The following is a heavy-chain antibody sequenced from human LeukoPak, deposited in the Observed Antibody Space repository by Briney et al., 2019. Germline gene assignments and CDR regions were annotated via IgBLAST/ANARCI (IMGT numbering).Heavy chain of an antibody. Sequence: SQTLSLTCAISGDSVSSNSAAWNWIRRSPSRGLEWLGRTYYRSKWYNDYAVSVKSRITINPDTSKNQFSLQLNSVTPEDTAVYYCARDSSRVLGATLVDWFDPWGQGTLVTVSS. CDR3: ARDSSRVLGATLVDWFDP. D-gene: IGHD1-26*01. CDR1: GDSVSSNSAA. V-gene: IGHV6-1*01. J-gene: IGHJ5*02. CDR2: TYYRSKWYN.